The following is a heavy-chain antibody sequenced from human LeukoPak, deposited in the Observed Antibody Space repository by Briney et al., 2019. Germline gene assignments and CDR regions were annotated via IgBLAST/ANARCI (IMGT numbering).Heavy chain of an antibody. CDR1: GFTFSSYG. Sequence: QPGGSLRLSCAASGFTFSSYGLHWVRQAPGRGLEWVAFIRYDGNNKYYADSVKGRFTISRDNSKNTLYLQMNSLRTEDTAVYYCARAVNSYGWGDWFDPWGQGTLVTVSS. D-gene: IGHD5-18*01. J-gene: IGHJ5*02. CDR3: ARAVNSYGWGDWFDP. V-gene: IGHV3-30*02. CDR2: IRYDGNNK.